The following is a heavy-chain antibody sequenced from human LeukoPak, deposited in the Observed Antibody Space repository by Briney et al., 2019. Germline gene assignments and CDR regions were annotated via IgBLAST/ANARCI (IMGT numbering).Heavy chain of an antibody. D-gene: IGHD2-2*01. CDR2: IKQDGSEK. Sequence: PGGTLRLSCAASGFTSSTYWMTWVRQAPGKGLEWVANIKQDGSEKYYVESVKGRFTISRDNAKNSLYLQMNSLRAEDTAVYYCARGQHGTFDIWGQGTMVTVSS. CDR1: GFTSSTYW. V-gene: IGHV3-7*05. CDR3: ARGQHGTFDI. J-gene: IGHJ3*02.